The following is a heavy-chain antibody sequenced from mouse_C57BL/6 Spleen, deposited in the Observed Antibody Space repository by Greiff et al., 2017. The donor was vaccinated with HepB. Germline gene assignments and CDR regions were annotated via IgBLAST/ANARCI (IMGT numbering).Heavy chain of an antibody. J-gene: IGHJ3*01. CDR2: INPSTGGT. Sequence: VQLQQSGPELVKPGASVKISCKASGYSFTGYYMNWVKQSPEKSLEWIGEINPSTGGTTYNQKFKAKATLTVDKSSSTAYMQLKSLTSEDSAVYYCARGYSNYLRPFAYWGQGTLVTVSA. D-gene: IGHD2-5*01. CDR3: ARGYSNYLRPFAY. CDR1: GYSFTGYY. V-gene: IGHV1-42*01.